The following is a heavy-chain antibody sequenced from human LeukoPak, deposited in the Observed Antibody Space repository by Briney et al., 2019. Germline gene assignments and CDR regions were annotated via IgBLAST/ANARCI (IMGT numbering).Heavy chain of an antibody. CDR2: ISSSGSTI. V-gene: IGHV3-48*03. D-gene: IGHD6-19*01. J-gene: IGHJ3*02. CDR1: GFTFSSYE. Sequence: GGSLRLSCAASGFTFSSYEMNWVRQAPGKGLEWVSYISSSGSTIYYADSVKGRFTISRDNAKNSLYLQMNSLRAEDTAVYYCARAPQQWLDTGLENAFDIWGQGTMVTVSS. CDR3: ARAPQQWLDTGLENAFDI.